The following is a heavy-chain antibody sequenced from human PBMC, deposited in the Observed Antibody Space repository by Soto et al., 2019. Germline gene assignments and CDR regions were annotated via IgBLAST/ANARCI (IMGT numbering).Heavy chain of an antibody. CDR1: GFTFSSYA. J-gene: IGHJ4*02. CDR3: AKQQYCSGGSCYLAEPTDY. Sequence: GGSLRLSCAASGFTFSSYAMSWVRQAPGKGLEWVSAISGSGGSTYYADSVKGRFTISRENSKNTLYLQMNSLRAEDTAVYYCAKQQYCSGGSCYLAEPTDYWGQGTLVTVSS. CDR2: ISGSGGST. V-gene: IGHV3-23*01. D-gene: IGHD2-15*01.